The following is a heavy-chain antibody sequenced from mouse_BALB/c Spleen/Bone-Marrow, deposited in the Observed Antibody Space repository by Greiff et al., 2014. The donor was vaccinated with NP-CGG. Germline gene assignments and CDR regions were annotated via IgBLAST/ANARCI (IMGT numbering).Heavy chain of an antibody. CDR2: IYPSDSYT. CDR1: GYTFTSYW. D-gene: IGHD2-10*02. V-gene: IGHV1-69*02. J-gene: IGHJ4*01. CDR3: TRQYGNYYARDY. Sequence: VQLQQSGAELVRPVASVKVSCKASGYTFTSYWINWVKQRPGQGLEWIGNIYPSDSYTNYNQNFKDKATLTVDKSSSTAYMQLSSPTSEDSAVYYCTRQYGNYYARDYWGQGTSVTVSS.